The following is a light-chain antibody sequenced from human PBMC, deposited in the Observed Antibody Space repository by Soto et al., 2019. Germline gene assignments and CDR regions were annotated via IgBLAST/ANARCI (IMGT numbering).Light chain of an antibody. V-gene: IGKV3-11*01. CDR3: QQRGNWPWT. CDR1: QSVSSY. CDR2: DAS. J-gene: IGKJ1*01. Sequence: EIVLTQSPATLSLSPGEGATLSCRASQSVSSYLAWYQQKPGQAPRLLIYDASNRATGIPARFSGSGSGTDFTLTISSLEPEDFAVYYCQQRGNWPWTFGHGTKVEIK.